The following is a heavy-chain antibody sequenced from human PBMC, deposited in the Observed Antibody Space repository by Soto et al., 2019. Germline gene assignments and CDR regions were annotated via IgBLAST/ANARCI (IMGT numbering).Heavy chain of an antibody. CDR3: AMINMIEEGRTSHWDAFDI. J-gene: IGHJ3*02. V-gene: IGHV3-23*01. CDR1: GFTFSSYA. CDR2: ISGSGGST. D-gene: IGHD2-2*01. Sequence: PGGSLRLSCAASGFTFSSYAMSWVRQAPGKGLEWVSAISGSGGSTYYADSVKGRFTISRDNSKNTLYLQMNSLRAEDTAVYYCAMINMIEEGRTSHWDAFDIWGQGTMVTVSS.